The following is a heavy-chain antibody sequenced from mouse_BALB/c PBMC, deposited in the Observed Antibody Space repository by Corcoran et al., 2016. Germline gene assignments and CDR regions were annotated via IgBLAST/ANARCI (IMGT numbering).Heavy chain of an antibody. J-gene: IGHJ4*01. Sequence: QIQLVQSGPELKKPGETVKISCKASGYTFTNYGMNWVKQAPGKGLKWMGWINPYTGEPTYADDFKGRFAFSLETSASTAYLQINNLKNEDTATYFCAREPRAMYYCGQGTSVTVSS. V-gene: IGHV9-3-1*01. CDR1: GYTFTNYG. CDR2: INPYTGEP. CDR3: AREPRAMYY.